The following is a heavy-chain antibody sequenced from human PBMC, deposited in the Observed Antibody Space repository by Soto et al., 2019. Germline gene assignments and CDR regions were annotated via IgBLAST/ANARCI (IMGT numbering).Heavy chain of an antibody. V-gene: IGHV3-23*01. CDR1: GITFSSYA. Sequence: PGGCLRLSCAVSGITFSSYAMNWVHQAPGKGLEWVSTISGSGATTYYAESVKGRFTISRDNSKNTLYLQMNSLRAEDTAVYYCARDAGYSSSWYPTLDYYYGMDVWGQGTTVTVSS. CDR3: ARDAGYSSSWYPTLDYYYGMDV. J-gene: IGHJ6*02. CDR2: ISGSGATT. D-gene: IGHD6-13*01.